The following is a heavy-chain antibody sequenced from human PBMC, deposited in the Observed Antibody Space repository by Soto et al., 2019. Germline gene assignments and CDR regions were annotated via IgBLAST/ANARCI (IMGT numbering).Heavy chain of an antibody. D-gene: IGHD3-10*01. CDR3: APPPGGGGY. Sequence: EVQLVESGGGLIQPGGSLRLSCAVSGFTVSNNYMSWVRQAPGKGLEGVSVIYSGGYTAYGDSVKGRFTISRDNSKNTQYFQLNSQRPNWSAVYYWAPPPGGGGYWCQGTLVTVSS. V-gene: IGHV3-53*01. CDR1: GFTVSNNY. J-gene: IGHJ4*02. CDR2: IYSGGYT.